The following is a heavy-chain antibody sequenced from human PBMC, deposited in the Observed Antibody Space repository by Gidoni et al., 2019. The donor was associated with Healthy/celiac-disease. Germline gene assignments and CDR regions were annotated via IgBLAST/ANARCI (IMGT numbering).Heavy chain of an antibody. J-gene: IGHJ1*01. CDR1: GYPFTGYY. V-gene: IGHV1-2*02. CDR3: ARGLDYDILTGYKTWNEYFQH. CDR2: INPNRGGT. D-gene: IGHD3-9*01. Sequence: QVQLVQSGAEVNKPGASVTVSCKVSGYPFTGYYIPLGRQSHGHGLEWLGWINPNRGGTNYAQKFQGRGNMTRDKSISTASMEMSRLRSDDTAVYYCARGLDYDILTGYKTWNEYFQHWGQGTLVTVSS.